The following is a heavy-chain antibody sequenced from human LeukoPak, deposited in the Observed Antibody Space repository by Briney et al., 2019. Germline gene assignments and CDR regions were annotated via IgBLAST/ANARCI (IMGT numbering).Heavy chain of an antibody. V-gene: IGHV4-34*01. Sequence: SETLSLTCAVYGGSFSGYYWSWIRQPPGKGLEWIGEINHSGSTNYNPSLKSRVTISVDTSKNQFSLELSSVTAADTAVYYCARGGSEIQGPNDAFDIWGQGTMVTVSS. CDR2: INHSGST. J-gene: IGHJ3*02. D-gene: IGHD3-10*01. CDR3: ARGGSEIQGPNDAFDI. CDR1: GGSFSGYY.